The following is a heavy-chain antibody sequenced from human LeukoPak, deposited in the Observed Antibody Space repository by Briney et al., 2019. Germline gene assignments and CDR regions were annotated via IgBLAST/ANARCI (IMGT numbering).Heavy chain of an antibody. Sequence: ASVKVSCKASGYTFTGYYMHWVRQAPGQGLEWMGWINPNSGGTNYAQKFQGRVTTTRDTSISTAYMELSRLRSDDTAVYYCARGYCSSTCPCNYFDYWGQGTLVTVSS. V-gene: IGHV1-2*02. D-gene: IGHD2-2*01. CDR1: GYTFTGYY. CDR3: ARGYCSSTCPCNYFDY. CDR2: INPNSGGT. J-gene: IGHJ4*02.